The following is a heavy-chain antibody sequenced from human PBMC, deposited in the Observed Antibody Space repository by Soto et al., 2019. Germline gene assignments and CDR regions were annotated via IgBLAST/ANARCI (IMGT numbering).Heavy chain of an antibody. V-gene: IGHV3-30*03. CDR1: GFIFSNNG. CDR3: AIVRVADSPLDH. CDR2: MSYDGSAK. D-gene: IGHD3-10*02. Sequence: LRLSCEGPGFIFSNNGMHWVRQAPGKGLEWVAFMSYDGSAKFLADSVKGRFTISRDNSKSTLFLHMSSLRAEDTAMYYCAIVRVADSPLDHWGQGTLVTVSS. J-gene: IGHJ4*02.